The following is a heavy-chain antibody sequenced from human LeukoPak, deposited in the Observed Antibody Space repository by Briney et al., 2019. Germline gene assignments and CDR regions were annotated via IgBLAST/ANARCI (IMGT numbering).Heavy chain of an antibody. CDR1: GFTVSSNY. V-gene: IGHV3-53*01. D-gene: IGHD3-22*01. J-gene: IGHJ4*02. CDR3: AKTQGYYDC. CDR2: IGVGGTT. Sequence: GGSLRLSCAASGFTVSSNYMSWVRQAPGKGLEWVSGIGVGGTTYYADSVKGQFTISRDTSKNTLYLQMNSLRAEDTAVYYCAKTQGYYDCWGQGTLVTVSS.